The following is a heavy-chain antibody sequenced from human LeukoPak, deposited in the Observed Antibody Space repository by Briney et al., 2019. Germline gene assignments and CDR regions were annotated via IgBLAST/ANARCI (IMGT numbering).Heavy chain of an antibody. CDR3: ARLGTTGTLYNWFDP. CDR2: IYPGDSDT. CDR1: VYSFTTYW. J-gene: IGHJ5*02. D-gene: IGHD1-1*01. V-gene: IGHV5-51*01. Sequence: GESLKISCKGSVYSFTTYWIGWVRQMPGKGLEWMGIIYPGDSDTRYSPSFQGQVTISADKTISTAYLQWSSLKASDSAIYYCARLGTTGTLYNWFDPWGQGTLVTVSS.